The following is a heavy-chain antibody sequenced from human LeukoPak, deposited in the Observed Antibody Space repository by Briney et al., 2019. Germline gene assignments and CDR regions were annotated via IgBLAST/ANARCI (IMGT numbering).Heavy chain of an antibody. Sequence: SETLSLTCTVSGGSISSYYWSWIRQPAGKGLEWIGRIYTSGSTNYNPSLKSRVTMSVDTSKNQFSLKLSSVTAADTAVYYCARDLRPGYYYDSSGYPIWGQGTMVTVSS. J-gene: IGHJ3*02. D-gene: IGHD3-22*01. V-gene: IGHV4-4*07. CDR2: IYTSGST. CDR1: GGSISSYY. CDR3: ARDLRPGYYYDSSGYPI.